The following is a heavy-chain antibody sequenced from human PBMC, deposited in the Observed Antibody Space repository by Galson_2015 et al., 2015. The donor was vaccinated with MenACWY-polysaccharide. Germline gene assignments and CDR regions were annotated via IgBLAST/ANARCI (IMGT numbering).Heavy chain of an antibody. CDR3: TSGQLRWYPFDY. D-gene: IGHD6-13*01. CDR2: TFHSGSF. J-gene: IGHJ4*01. Sequence: ETLSLTCSVSHSSINSGYYWGWVRQPPGKALAWVGSTFHSGSFYQNPSLRGRVTMSVDTSTNHFSLDLTSVTAADTAVYYCTSGQLRWYPFDYWGHGTLVTVAS. CDR1: HSSINSGYY. V-gene: IGHV4-38-2*02.